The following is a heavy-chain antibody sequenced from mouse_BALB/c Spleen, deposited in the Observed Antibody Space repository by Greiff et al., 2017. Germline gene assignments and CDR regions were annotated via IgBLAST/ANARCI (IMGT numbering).Heavy chain of an antibody. CDR1: GFNIKDYY. D-gene: IGHD1-1*01. V-gene: IGHV14-1*02. J-gene: IGHJ2*01. CDR2: IDPENGNT. CDR3: ASTDPYYFDY. Sequence: EVQLQQSGAELVRSGASVKLSCTASGFNIKDYYMHWVKQRPEQGLEWIGWIDPENGNTIYDPKFQGKASITADTSSNTAYLQLSSLTSEDTAVYYCASTDPYYFDYWGQGTTLTVSS.